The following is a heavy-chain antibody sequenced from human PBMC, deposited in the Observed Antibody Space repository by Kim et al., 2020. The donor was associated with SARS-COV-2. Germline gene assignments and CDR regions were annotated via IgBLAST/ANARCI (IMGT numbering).Heavy chain of an antibody. J-gene: IGHJ6*02. CDR1: GGSISSYY. Sequence: SETLSLTCTVSGGSISSYYWSWIRQPPGKGLEWIGYVYYSGSTNYNPSLKSRVTISVDTSKKQFSLKLNSVTAADTAVYYCARDKYGSGSYIGDDYYYYVMDVWGQGTTVTVSS. V-gene: IGHV4-59*13. CDR2: VYYSGST. D-gene: IGHD3-10*01. CDR3: ARDKYGSGSYIGDDYYYYVMDV.